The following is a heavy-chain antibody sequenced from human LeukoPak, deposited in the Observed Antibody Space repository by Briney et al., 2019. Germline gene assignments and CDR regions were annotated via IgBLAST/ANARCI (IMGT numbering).Heavy chain of an antibody. CDR1: GGSLSSYY. V-gene: IGHV4-4*07. D-gene: IGHD1-26*01. J-gene: IGHJ4*02. CDR2: IYTSGST. CDR3: ARGGEWEPFDY. Sequence: SETLSLTCTVSGGSLSSYYWGWIRQPAGKGLEWIGRIYTSGSTNYNPSLKSRVTMSVDTSKNQFSLKLSSVTAADTAVYYCARGGEWEPFDYWGQGTLVTVSS.